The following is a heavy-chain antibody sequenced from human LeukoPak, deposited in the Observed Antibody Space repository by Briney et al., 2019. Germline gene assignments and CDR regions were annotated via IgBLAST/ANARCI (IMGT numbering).Heavy chain of an antibody. Sequence: PGGSLRLSCAASGLTFSSYAMTWVRQAPGKGLERVSAISASGGGTFYADSVKGRFTISRDNSKNTLYLQMSSLRVEDTAVYYCANGDPSWFDSWGQGTLVTVSS. CDR1: GLTFSSYA. V-gene: IGHV3-23*01. J-gene: IGHJ5*01. CDR2: ISASGGGT. D-gene: IGHD4-17*01. CDR3: ANGDPSWFDS.